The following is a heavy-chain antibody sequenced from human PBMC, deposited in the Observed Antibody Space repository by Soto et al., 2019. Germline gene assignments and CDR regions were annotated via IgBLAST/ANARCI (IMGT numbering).Heavy chain of an antibody. CDR2: ISAYSGNT. CDR1: GYTFTSYG. D-gene: IGHD6-13*01. V-gene: IGHV1-18*01. CDR3: ARDQGIGSSGPFDY. Sequence: ASVKVSCKASGYTFTSYGISWVRQAPGQGLGWMGWISAYSGNTNYKSSLKGRVTMSMDTSKSQFFLKLTSVTAADTAVYYCARDQGIGSSGPFDYWGQGALVTVSS. J-gene: IGHJ4*02.